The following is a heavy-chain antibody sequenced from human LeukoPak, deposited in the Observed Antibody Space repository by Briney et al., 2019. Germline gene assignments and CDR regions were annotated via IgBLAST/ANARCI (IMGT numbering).Heavy chain of an antibody. CDR2: GSGSGGST. J-gene: IGHJ4*02. CDR3: AKANRGWYYKEYYFDL. D-gene: IGHD6-19*01. CDR1: GFTFCSFA. V-gene: IGHV3-23*01. Sequence: GGSLRLSCAASGFTFCSFAMRWVRQAQGQELEWGLAGSGSGGSTYYAGSVKGRFTISRDNSKNTLYFQMNSLQAEDTATYYCAKANRGWYYKEYYFDLWGQGTLVSVSS.